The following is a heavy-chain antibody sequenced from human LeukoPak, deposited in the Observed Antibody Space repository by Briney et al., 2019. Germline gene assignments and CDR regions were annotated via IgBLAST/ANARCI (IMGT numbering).Heavy chain of an antibody. CDR2: IYPGDSDT. D-gene: IGHD3-10*01. J-gene: IGHJ4*02. V-gene: IGHV5-51*01. CDR1: GYSFTSYW. CDR3: AGRRSSGGPAFDY. Sequence: GESLKISCKGSGYSFTSYWIAWVRQMPGKGLEWMGNIYPGDSDTRYSPSFQGQVTISADKSISTAYLQWNGLEASDTAMYYCAGRRSSGGPAFDYWGQGTLVTVSS.